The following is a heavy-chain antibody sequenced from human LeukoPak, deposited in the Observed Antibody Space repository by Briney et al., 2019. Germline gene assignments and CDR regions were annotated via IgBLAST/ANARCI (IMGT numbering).Heavy chain of an antibody. D-gene: IGHD2-8*01. CDR2: ISYDGSNK. V-gene: IGHV3-30-3*01. CDR3: AREMGIVLMVYGFDY. J-gene: IGHJ4*02. CDR1: GFTFSSYA. Sequence: GGSLRLSCAASGFTFSSYAMHWVRQAPGKGLEWVAVISYDGSNKYYADSVKGRFTISRDNSKNTLYLQMSSLRAEDTAVYYCAREMGIVLMVYGFDYWGQGTLVTVSS.